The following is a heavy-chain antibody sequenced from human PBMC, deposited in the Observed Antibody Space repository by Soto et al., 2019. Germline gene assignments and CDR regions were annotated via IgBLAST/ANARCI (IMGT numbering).Heavy chain of an antibody. D-gene: IGHD2-2*02. CDR3: ARDSVVPAAILVVGYYYYGMDV. CDR1: GYTFTSYG. Sequence: ASVKVSCKASGYTFTSYGISWVRQAPGQGLEWMGWISAYNGNTNYAQKLQGRVTMTTDTSTSTAYMGLRSLGSDDTAVYYCARDSVVPAAILVVGYYYYGMDVWGQGTTVTVSS. V-gene: IGHV1-18*01. CDR2: ISAYNGNT. J-gene: IGHJ6*02.